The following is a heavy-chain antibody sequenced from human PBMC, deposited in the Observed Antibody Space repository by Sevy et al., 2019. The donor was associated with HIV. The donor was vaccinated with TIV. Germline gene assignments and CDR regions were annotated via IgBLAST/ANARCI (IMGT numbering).Heavy chain of an antibody. Sequence: ASVKVSCKASGYTFTGYYMHWVRQAPGQGLEWMGWINPNSGGTNYAQKFQGRVTMTRDTSISTAYMELSRPRSDDTAVYYCARDLYSGYDFGYWGQGTLVTVSS. J-gene: IGHJ4*02. V-gene: IGHV1-2*02. CDR3: ARDLYSGYDFGY. CDR2: INPNSGGT. D-gene: IGHD5-12*01. CDR1: GYTFTGYY.